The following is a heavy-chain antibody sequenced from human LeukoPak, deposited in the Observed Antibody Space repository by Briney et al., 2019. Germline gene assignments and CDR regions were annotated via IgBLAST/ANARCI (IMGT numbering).Heavy chain of an antibody. J-gene: IGHJ3*02. V-gene: IGHV3-21*01. Sequence: PGGSLRLSCAASGFTFSSYSMNWVRQAPGKGLEWVSSISSSSSYIYYADSVKGRFTISRDNAKNSLYLQMNSLRAEDTAVYYCARARYYDSSGISAFDIWGQGTMVTVSS. CDR3: ARARYYDSSGISAFDI. D-gene: IGHD3-22*01. CDR2: ISSSSSYI. CDR1: GFTFSSYS.